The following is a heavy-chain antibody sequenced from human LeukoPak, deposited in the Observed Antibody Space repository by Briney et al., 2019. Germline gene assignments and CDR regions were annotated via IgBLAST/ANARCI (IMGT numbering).Heavy chain of an antibody. V-gene: IGHV3-21*01. J-gene: IGHJ5*02. Sequence: GGSLRLSCAASGFTFSSYSMNWVRQAPGKGLEWVSSISSSSSYIYYADSVKGRFTISRDNAKNSLYLQMNSLRAEDTAVYYCARDNLKMVVVAATQYNWFDPWGQGTLVTVSS. D-gene: IGHD2-15*01. CDR1: GFTFSSYS. CDR2: ISSSSSYI. CDR3: ARDNLKMVVVAATQYNWFDP.